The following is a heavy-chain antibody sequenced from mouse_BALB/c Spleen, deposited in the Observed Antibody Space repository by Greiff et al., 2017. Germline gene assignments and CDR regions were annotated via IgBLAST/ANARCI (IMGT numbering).Heavy chain of an antibody. CDR1: GFTFSSYA. J-gene: IGHJ2*01. Sequence: EVMLVESGGGLVKPGGSLKLSCAASGFTFSSYAMSWVRQTPEQRLEWVATISSGGSYTYYPDSVKGRFTISRDNAKNTLYLQMSSLRSEDTAMYYCARLTDYWGQGTTLTVSS. V-gene: IGHV5-9-1*01. CDR3: ARLTDY. CDR2: ISSGGSYT.